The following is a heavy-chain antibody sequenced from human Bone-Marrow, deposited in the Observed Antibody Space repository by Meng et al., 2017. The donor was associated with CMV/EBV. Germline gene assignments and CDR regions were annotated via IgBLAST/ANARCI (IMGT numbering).Heavy chain of an antibody. CDR1: GGTFSSYA. CDR3: ARGYSNYDLSSWVLYGMDV. D-gene: IGHD4-11*01. Sequence: SVKVSCKASGGTFSSYAISWVRQAPGQGLEWMGGIIPILGIANYAQKFQGRVTITADKSTSTAYMELSSLRSEDTAVYYCARGYSNYDLSSWVLYGMDVWGQGTTVTVYS. V-gene: IGHV1-69*10. CDR2: IIPILGIA. J-gene: IGHJ6*01.